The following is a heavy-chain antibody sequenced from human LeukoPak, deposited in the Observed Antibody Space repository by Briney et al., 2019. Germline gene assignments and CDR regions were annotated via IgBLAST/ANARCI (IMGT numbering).Heavy chain of an antibody. D-gene: IGHD1-26*01. J-gene: IGHJ6*02. CDR3: ARGPYSGSYFYGHYYYGMDV. CDR1: GGTFSSYA. CDR2: IIPIFGTA. V-gene: IGHV1-69*01. Sequence: SVKVSCKASGGTFSSYAISWVRQAPGQGLEWMGGIIPIFGTANYAQKFQGRVTITADESTSTAYMELSSPRSEDTAVYYRARGPYSGSYFYGHYYYGMDVWGQGTTVTVSS.